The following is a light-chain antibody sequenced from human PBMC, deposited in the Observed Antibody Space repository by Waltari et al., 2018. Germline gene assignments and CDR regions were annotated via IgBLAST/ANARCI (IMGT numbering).Light chain of an antibody. Sequence: VLTQSPGTLSLSPGEKATLPCRASQSITKYVVCYQQRPGHAPRLLIYAASTRATGVPDRFSGSGYGTDFNLTISRLEPEDFAVYYCQNHERLPAAFGQGTKVEIK. CDR1: QSITKY. CDR3: QNHERLPAA. J-gene: IGKJ1*01. V-gene: IGKV3-20*01. CDR2: AAS.